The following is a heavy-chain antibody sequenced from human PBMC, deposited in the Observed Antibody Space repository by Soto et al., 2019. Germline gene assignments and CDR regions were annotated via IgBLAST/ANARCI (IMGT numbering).Heavy chain of an antibody. J-gene: IGHJ6*02. CDR2: IYSSGST. CDR1: GGSVTSGSYY. V-gene: IGHV4-61*01. Sequence: PSETLSLTCTVSGGSVTSGSYYWSWIRQPPGKGLEWIGYIYSSGSTNYNPSLKSRVTTSVDTSKNQFSLKVSSVSAADTAMYYCASEDFYNGMDVWGQGTTVTVSS. CDR3: ASEDFYNGMDV.